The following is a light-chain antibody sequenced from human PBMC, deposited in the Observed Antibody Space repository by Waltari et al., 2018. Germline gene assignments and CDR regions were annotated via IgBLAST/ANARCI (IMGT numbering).Light chain of an antibody. J-gene: IGKJ1*01. Sequence: IMFTQSRATLSFSPGERATLSCRASQSISKYLAWYQQKPGQPPRLLIYDASSRATGIPDRFSGSGSGTDFSLTISRLEPEDFAVYYCQKYGTLPATFGQGTKVEIK. CDR3: QKYGTLPAT. V-gene: IGKV3-20*01. CDR1: QSISKY. CDR2: DAS.